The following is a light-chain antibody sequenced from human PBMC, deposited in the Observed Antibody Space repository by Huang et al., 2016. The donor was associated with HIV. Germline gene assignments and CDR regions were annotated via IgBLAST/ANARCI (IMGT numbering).Light chain of an antibody. CDR3: QKYDSAPRT. CDR1: QVIGNS. V-gene: IGKV1-27*01. CDR2: VAS. J-gene: IGKJ1*01. Sequence: DIQMTQSPSSLSAFVGDTFTITCRASQVIGNSLAWYQQKPGRPPKLLIYVASTLQSVVPSRFSGSGSVTDFTLTISNLQTEDVATYYCQKYDSAPRTFGQGTRV.